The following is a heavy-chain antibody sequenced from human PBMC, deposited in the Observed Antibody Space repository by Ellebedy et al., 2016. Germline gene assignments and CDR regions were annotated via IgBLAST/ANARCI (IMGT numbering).Heavy chain of an antibody. J-gene: IGHJ5*02. D-gene: IGHD2-2*01. V-gene: IGHV1-18*04. CDR1: GHNLITYY. CDR2: ISAYNGNT. CDR3: ARALYLGLFDP. Sequence: ASVKVSCKASGHNLITYYMHWVRQAPGQGLEWMGWISAYNGNTNYAQKLQGRVTMTTDTSTSTAYMELRSLRSDDTAVYYCARALYLGLFDPWGQGTLVTVSS.